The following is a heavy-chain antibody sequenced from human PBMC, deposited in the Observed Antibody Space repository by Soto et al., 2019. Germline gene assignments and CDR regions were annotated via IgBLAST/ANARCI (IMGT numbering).Heavy chain of an antibody. CDR1: GFTFSSYG. Sequence: QVQLVESGGGVVQPGRSLRLSCAASGFTFSSYGMHWVRQAPGKGLEWVAVISYDGSNKYYADSVKGRFTISRDNSKNTLYVQMNSLRAEDTAVYYCAKHARLRIHNYGMDVWGQATTVTVSS. J-gene: IGHJ6*02. D-gene: IGHD4-17*01. CDR3: AKHARLRIHNYGMDV. V-gene: IGHV3-30*18. CDR2: ISYDGSNK.